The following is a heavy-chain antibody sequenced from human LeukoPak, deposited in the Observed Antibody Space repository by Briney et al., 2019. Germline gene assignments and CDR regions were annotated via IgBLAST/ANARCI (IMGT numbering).Heavy chain of an antibody. CDR2: INPNSGGT. V-gene: IGHV1-2*06. CDR3: ARAARYYDFWSGYFLDY. D-gene: IGHD3-3*01. Sequence: GASVKVSCKASGYTFTGYYMHWVRQAPGQGLEWMGRINPNSGGTNYAQRFQGRVTMTRDTSISTAYMELSRLRSDDTAVYYCARAARYYDFWSGYFLDYWGQGTLVTVSS. J-gene: IGHJ4*02. CDR1: GYTFTGYY.